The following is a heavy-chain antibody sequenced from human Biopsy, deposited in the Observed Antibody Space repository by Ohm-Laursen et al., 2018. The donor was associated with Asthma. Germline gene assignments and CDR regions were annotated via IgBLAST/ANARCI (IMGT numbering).Heavy chain of an antibody. CDR3: AKGGTYTTDRYAY. J-gene: IGHJ4*02. CDR2: ISYDGRNK. D-gene: IGHD1-26*01. CDR1: GFTFNSYG. Sequence: SLRLSCAASGFTFNSYGMHWVRQAPGKGLEWVAVISYDGRNKYYGDSVKGRFTISRDNSKNTLYLQMSSLRADDTAVYYCAKGGTYTTDRYAYWGQGSLVTVSS. V-gene: IGHV3-30*18.